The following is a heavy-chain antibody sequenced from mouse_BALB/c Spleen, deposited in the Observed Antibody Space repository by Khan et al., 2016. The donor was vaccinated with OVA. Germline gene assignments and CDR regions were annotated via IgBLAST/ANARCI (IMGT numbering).Heavy chain of an antibody. Sequence: QMQLVQSGPELKKPGETVKISCKASGYTFTSYGMNWVKQAPGKGLKWMGWINTYTGEPTYADDFKGRFAFSLETSASTVYLQINNLKNVDTATYFCARPTYLSSVMVYWGQETSVTVSS. CDR2: INTYTGEP. CDR3: ARPTYLSSVMVY. J-gene: IGHJ4*01. CDR1: GYTFTSYG. D-gene: IGHD2-10*01. V-gene: IGHV9-3-1*01.